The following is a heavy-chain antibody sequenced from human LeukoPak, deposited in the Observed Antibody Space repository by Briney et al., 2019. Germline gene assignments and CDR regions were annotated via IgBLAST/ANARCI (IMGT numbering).Heavy chain of an antibody. CDR1: GFTFSSYA. D-gene: IGHD2-15*01. Sequence: GGSLRLSCAASGFTFSSYAMSWVRQAPGKGLEWVSAISGSGGSTYYADAVEGRFTISRDNSKNTLLLQMNSLRAEDTAVYFLAADPTSGYDWFRPWGQGTLVHGSS. V-gene: IGHV3-23*01. J-gene: IGHJ5*02. CDR3: AADPTSGYDWFRP. CDR2: ISGSGGST.